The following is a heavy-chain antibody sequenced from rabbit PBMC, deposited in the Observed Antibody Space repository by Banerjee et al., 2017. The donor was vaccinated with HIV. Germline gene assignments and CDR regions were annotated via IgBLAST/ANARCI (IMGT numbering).Heavy chain of an antibody. Sequence: QSLEESGGDLVKPEASLTLTCTASGFSFSSSYWICWVRQAPGKGLEWIACIYAGSSGSTYYASWVNGRFTISKTSSTTVTLQMTSLTAADTATYFCARADYTYDYPDYIYVPNLWGQGTLVTVS. V-gene: IGHV1S40*01. J-gene: IGHJ4*01. CDR3: ARADYTYDYPDYIYVPNL. D-gene: IGHD6-1*01. CDR1: GFSFSSSYW. CDR2: IYAGSSGST.